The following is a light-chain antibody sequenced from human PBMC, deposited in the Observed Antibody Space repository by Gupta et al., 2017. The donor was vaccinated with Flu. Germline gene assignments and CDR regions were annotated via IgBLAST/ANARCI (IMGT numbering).Light chain of an antibody. Sequence: QSALTQPVSVSGSPGQSITISCTGTSSDIGAYKYVSWYQQHPGKAPKLLIYEVSNRPPGVSNRFSGSKSGNTASLTISGLQAEDEADYYCNSYSSSSTLVVFGTGTKVTVL. CDR1: SSDIGAYKY. CDR2: EVS. V-gene: IGLV2-14*01. CDR3: NSYSSSSTLVV. J-gene: IGLJ1*01.